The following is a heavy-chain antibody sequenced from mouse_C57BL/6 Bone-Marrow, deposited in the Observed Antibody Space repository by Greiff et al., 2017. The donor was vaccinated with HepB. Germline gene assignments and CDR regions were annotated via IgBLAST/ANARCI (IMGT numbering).Heavy chain of an antibody. CDR1: GYTFTSYW. J-gene: IGHJ3*01. Sequence: VQLQQPGAELVKPGASVKLSCKASGYTFTSYWMHWVKQRPGQGLEWIGMIHPNSGSTNYNEKFKSKATLTVDKSSSTAYMQRSSLTSEDSAVYYCARRGSSYAWFAYWGQGTLVTVSA. CDR2: IHPNSGST. CDR3: ARRGSSYAWFAY. V-gene: IGHV1-64*01. D-gene: IGHD1-1*01.